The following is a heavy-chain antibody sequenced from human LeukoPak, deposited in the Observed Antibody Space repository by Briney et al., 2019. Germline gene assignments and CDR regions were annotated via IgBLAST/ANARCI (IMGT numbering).Heavy chain of an antibody. D-gene: IGHD6-19*01. J-gene: IGHJ4*02. V-gene: IGHV3-7*01. CDR3: ARQRGSGCLDY. CDR2: IKQDGSET. Sequence: GGSLRLSCAASRFTLSNYWVSLGRQAPGKGLEGVANIKQDGSETYYVDSVKGRFTVSRDNAKNSLSLQMNSLRAEDTAVYYCARQRGSGCLDYWGQGTLVTVSS. CDR1: RFTLSNYW.